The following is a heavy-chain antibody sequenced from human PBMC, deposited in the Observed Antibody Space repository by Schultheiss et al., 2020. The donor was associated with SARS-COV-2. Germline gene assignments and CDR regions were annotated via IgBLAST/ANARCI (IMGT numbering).Heavy chain of an antibody. Sequence: GESLKISCAASGFTFGTYSMSWIRQAPGRGLQWVANINRDGSETVYVDSVKGRFTVSRDNAMKSLYLQMNDLRAEDTAVYYCVRDGRASHFDYWGQGTLVTVSS. D-gene: IGHD1-26*01. J-gene: IGHJ4*02. CDR2: INRDGSET. CDR3: VRDGRASHFDY. V-gene: IGHV3-7*01. CDR1: GFTFGTYS.